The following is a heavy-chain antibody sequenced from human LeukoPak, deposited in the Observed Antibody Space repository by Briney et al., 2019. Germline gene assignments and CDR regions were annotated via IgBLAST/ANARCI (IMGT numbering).Heavy chain of an antibody. CDR3: ARGPTSGWHYYYYMDV. CDR2: ISSSGNTI. CDR1: GFTFSIYE. J-gene: IGHJ6*03. V-gene: IGHV3-48*03. Sequence: PGGSLRLSCAASGFTFSIYEMNWVRQAPGKGLEWVSYISSSGNTIYYADSVKGRFTISRDNSKNSLYLQMNSLRAEDTAIYYCARGPTSGWHYYYYMDVWGKGTTVTMSS. D-gene: IGHD6-19*01.